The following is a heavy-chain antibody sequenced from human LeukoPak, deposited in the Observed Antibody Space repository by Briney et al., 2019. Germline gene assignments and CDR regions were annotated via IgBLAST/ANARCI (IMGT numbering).Heavy chain of an antibody. V-gene: IGHV1-2*06. J-gene: IGHJ3*02. CDR1: GYTFTGYY. CDR3: AQLEWPNDAFDI. CDR2: INPNSGGT. Sequence: ASVKVSCKASGYTFTGYYMRWVRQAPGQGLEWMGRINPNSGGTNYAQKFQGRVTMTRDTSISTAYMELSRLRSDDTAVYYCAQLEWPNDAFDIWGQGTMVTVSS. D-gene: IGHD3-3*01.